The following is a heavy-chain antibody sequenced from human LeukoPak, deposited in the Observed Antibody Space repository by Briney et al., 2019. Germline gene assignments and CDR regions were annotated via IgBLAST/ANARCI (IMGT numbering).Heavy chain of an antibody. Sequence: SETLSLTCSVSTDSMNNFFWSWVRQPPGKGLECIGYIDDSGSTSYNPSLKSRVTISIDTSKNQFSLRLTSVAAADTAIYFCARGLSRARRESDYWGQGTLVTVSS. CDR2: IDDSGST. CDR3: ARGLSRARRESDY. V-gene: IGHV4-59*01. J-gene: IGHJ4*02. CDR1: TDSMNNFF.